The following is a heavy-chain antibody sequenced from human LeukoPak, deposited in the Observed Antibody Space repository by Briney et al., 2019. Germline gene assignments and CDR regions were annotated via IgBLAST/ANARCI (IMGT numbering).Heavy chain of an antibody. Sequence: PSETLSLTCTVSGGSIGTYYWSWIRQPPGKGLEWIGYIYYTGSTNYNPSLKSRVTISVDTSKNQLSLRLTSVTAADTAVYYCASSAFWSGYYNWFDPWGQGTLVTVSS. CDR3: ASSAFWSGYYNWFDP. V-gene: IGHV4-59*08. J-gene: IGHJ5*02. D-gene: IGHD3-3*01. CDR2: IYYTGST. CDR1: GGSIGTYY.